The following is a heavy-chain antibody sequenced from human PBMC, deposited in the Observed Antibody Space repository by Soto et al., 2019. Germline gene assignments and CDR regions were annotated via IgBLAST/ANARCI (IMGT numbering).Heavy chain of an antibody. CDR2: IYYSGST. CDR3: ARDTVTTHYYYGMDV. Sequence: SETLSLTCTVSGGSISSGGYYWIWIRHHPGKGLEWIGYIYYSGSTYYNPSLKSRVTISVDTSKNQFSLKLSSVTAADTAVYYCARDTVTTHYYYGMDVWGQGTTVTVSS. J-gene: IGHJ6*02. V-gene: IGHV4-31*03. CDR1: GGSISSGGYY. D-gene: IGHD4-4*01.